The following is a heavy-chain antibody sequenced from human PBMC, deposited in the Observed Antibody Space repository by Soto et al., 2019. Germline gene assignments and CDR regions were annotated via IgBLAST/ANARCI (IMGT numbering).Heavy chain of an antibody. D-gene: IGHD4-17*01. V-gene: IGHV2-5*02. J-gene: IGHJ4*02. Sequence: QITLKESGPTLVKPTQTLTLTCTFSGFSLSTSGVGVGWIRQPPGTALEGLALIYWDDDKRYSPSLKSRLTITKDTSKNQVVLTMTNIDPVDTATYYGARAGGYGGNSNFDYWFQGTLVTVSS. CDR3: ARAGGYGGNSNFDY. CDR1: GFSLSTSGVG. CDR2: IYWDDDK.